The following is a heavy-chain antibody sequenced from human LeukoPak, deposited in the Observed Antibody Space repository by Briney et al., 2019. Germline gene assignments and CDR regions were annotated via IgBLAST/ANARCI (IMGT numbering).Heavy chain of an antibody. J-gene: IGHJ4*02. CDR2: ISDRGDT. D-gene: IGHD1-1*01. CDR1: GGSINNSPYY. CDR3: ARPTAGPATQGYDS. Sequence: SETLSLTCTVSGGSINNSPYYWAWIRQPPGRGLEWIGSISDRGDTYHNPSLKSRVTISVDTSMNQFSLSVISVTAADTAVYFCARPTAGPATQGYDSWGQGILVTVAS. V-gene: IGHV4-39*01.